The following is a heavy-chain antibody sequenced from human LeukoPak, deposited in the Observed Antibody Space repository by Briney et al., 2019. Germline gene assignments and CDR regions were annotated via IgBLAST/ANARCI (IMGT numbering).Heavy chain of an antibody. Sequence: SGGSLRLSCAASGFTFSSYGMHWVRQAPGKGLEWVAVIWYDGSNKYYADSVKGRFTISRDNSKNTLYLQKNSLRAEDTAVYYCARDWMGYSGYDPWEPLDYWGQGTLVTVSS. CDR1: GFTFSSYG. V-gene: IGHV3-33*01. D-gene: IGHD5-12*01. CDR2: IWYDGSNK. J-gene: IGHJ4*02. CDR3: ARDWMGYSGYDPWEPLDY.